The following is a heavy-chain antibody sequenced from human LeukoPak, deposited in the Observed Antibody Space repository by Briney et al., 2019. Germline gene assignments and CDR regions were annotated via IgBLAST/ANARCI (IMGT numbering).Heavy chain of an antibody. J-gene: IGHJ5*02. CDR3: ARDRWLSTEYYYDSSGLTDVLFDP. CDR1: GFTFSSYS. Sequence: GGSLRLSCAASGFTFSSYSMNWVRQAPGKGLEWVSSISSSSGYIYYADSVKGRFTISRDNAKNSLYLQMNSLRAEDTAVYYCARDRWLSTEYYYDSSGLTDVLFDPWGRGTLVTVSS. D-gene: IGHD3-22*01. CDR2: ISSSSGYI. V-gene: IGHV3-21*01.